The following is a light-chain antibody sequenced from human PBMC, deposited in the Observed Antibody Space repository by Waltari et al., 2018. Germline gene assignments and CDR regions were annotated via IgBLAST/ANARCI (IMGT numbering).Light chain of an antibody. CDR1: QAISND. CDR2: GAS. V-gene: IGKV1-9*01. Sequence: IQLTQSPSSLSAPVGDGVTITCRASQAISNDLAWYQQKPGRAPSLLIYGASTLHNGVPSRFSGSGSGTDFSLTINSLQPEDSATYYCQQLNTYPVTFGQGTRLEIK. CDR3: QQLNTYPVT. J-gene: IGKJ5*01.